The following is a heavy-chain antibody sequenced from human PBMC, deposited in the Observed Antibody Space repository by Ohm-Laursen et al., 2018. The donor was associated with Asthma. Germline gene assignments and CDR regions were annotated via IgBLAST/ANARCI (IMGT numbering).Heavy chain of an antibody. J-gene: IGHJ4*02. D-gene: IGHD3-10*01. CDR2: IYYTGSP. V-gene: IGHV4-39*01. CDR3: ARQARYLTSGSHYSTFDS. Sequence: TLSLTCIVSSASFSSDSYYWGWIRQPPEKRLEWIGSIYYTGSPTYSPSLKTRVTISVDTSKNQFSLRLRSVTAADTAVYYCARQARYLTSGSHYSTFDSWGQGTLVTVSS. CDR1: SASFSSDSYY.